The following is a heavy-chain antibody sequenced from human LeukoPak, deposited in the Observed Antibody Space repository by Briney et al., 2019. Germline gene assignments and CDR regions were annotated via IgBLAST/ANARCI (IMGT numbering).Heavy chain of an antibody. J-gene: IGHJ6*03. V-gene: IGHV4-34*01. CDR3: ASLRGGNWNYAVGYYYYMDV. D-gene: IGHD1-7*01. CDR1: GGSFSGYY. CDR2: INHSGST. Sequence: SETLSLTCAVYGGSFSGYYWSWIRQPPGKGLEWIGEINHSGSTNYNPSLKSRVTISVDTSKNQFSLKLSSVTAADTAVYYCASLRGGNWNYAVGYYYYMDVWGKGTTVTVSS.